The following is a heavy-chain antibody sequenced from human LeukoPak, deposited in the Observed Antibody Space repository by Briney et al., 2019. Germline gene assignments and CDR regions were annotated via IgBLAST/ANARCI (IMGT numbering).Heavy chain of an antibody. CDR3: AKSAGRSYYDSSGYIGYYYYGMDV. CDR1: GFTFSSYA. J-gene: IGHJ6*02. V-gene: IGHV3-23*01. D-gene: IGHD3-22*01. Sequence: GGSLRLSCAASGFTFSSYAMSWGRQAPGKGLEWVSAISGSGGSTYYADSVKGRFTISRDNSKNTLYLQMNSLRAEDTAVYYCAKSAGRSYYDSSGYIGYYYYGMDVWGQGTTVTVSS. CDR2: ISGSGGST.